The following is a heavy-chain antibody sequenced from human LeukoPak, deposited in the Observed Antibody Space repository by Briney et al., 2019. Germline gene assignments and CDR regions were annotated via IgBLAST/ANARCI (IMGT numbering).Heavy chain of an antibody. D-gene: IGHD3-10*01. CDR1: GFTFSSNG. J-gene: IGHJ4*02. Sequence: GGSLRLSCAAAGFTFSSNGFHWVRQAPGKGLEWVAVTSNDGSKKSYADSVKGRFTISRDNSKNTVYLQMNSLRSEDTAVYYCARWYYYGSGSYLSSRYFDYWGQGTLVTVSS. CDR3: ARWYYYGSGSYLSSRYFDY. CDR2: TSNDGSKK. V-gene: IGHV3-30*03.